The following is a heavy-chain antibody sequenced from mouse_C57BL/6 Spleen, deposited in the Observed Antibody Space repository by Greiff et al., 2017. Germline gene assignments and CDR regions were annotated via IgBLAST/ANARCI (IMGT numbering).Heavy chain of an antibody. J-gene: IGHJ4*01. CDR2: IWWDDDK. Sequence: QVTLKVCGPGILQPSQTLSLTCSFSGFSLSTFGMGVGWIRQPSGKGLEWLAHIWWDDDKYYNPALKSRLTISKDTSKNQVLLKIANVDTADTATYYCARMVYGSSYDAMDYWGQGTSVTVSS. CDR3: ARMVYGSSYDAMDY. CDR1: GFSLSTFGMG. V-gene: IGHV8-8*01. D-gene: IGHD1-1*01.